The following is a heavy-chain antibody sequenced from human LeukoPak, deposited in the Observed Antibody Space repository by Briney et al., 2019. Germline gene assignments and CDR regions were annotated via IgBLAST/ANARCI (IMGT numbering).Heavy chain of an antibody. J-gene: IGHJ5*02. CDR1: GYSISSGYY. CDR2: ICHSGST. Sequence: PSETLSLTCAVSGYSISSGYYWGWIRQPPGKGLEWFGSICHSGSTYYNPSLKSRVTISVDTSKNQFSLKLSSVTAADTAVYYCARLGYCSSTSCPTGWFDPWGQGTLVTVSS. D-gene: IGHD2-2*01. CDR3: ARLGYCSSTSCPTGWFDP. V-gene: IGHV4-38-2*01.